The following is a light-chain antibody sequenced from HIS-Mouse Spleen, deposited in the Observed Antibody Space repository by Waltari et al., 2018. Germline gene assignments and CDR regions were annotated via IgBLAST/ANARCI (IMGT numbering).Light chain of an antibody. J-gene: IGLJ2*01. Sequence: QSALTQPASVSGSPGPSITTPCTGTSSDVGGYTYVSWYQQHPGNAPKLMIYDVSNRPSGVSNRFSGSKSGNTASLTISGLQAEDEADYYCSSYTSSSTEVFGGGTKLTVL. CDR3: SSYTSSSTEV. CDR2: DVS. V-gene: IGLV2-14*03. CDR1: SSDVGGYTY.